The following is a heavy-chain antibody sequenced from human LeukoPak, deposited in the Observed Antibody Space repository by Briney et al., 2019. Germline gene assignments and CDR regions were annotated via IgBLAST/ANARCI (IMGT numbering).Heavy chain of an antibody. Sequence: QTGGSLRLSCAASGFTVSSNYMSWVRQAPRKGLEWVSVLYSAGSIYYADSVKGRFIISRDNSKNTLYLQMNSLRAEDTAVYFCARGRSYYYDSTGSFDYWGRGTLVTVSS. D-gene: IGHD3-22*01. J-gene: IGHJ4*02. CDR1: GFTVSSNY. CDR3: ARGRSYYYDSTGSFDY. V-gene: IGHV3-66*01. CDR2: LYSAGSI.